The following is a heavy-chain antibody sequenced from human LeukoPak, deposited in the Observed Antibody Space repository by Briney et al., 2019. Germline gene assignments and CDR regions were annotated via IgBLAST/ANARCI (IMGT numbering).Heavy chain of an antibody. J-gene: IGHJ6*02. D-gene: IGHD6-13*01. CDR2: IGTAGDT. V-gene: IGHV3-13*01. CDR1: GFTFSSYD. CDR3: ARVAVHLVYGMDV. Sequence: GGSLRLSCAASGFTFSSYDMHWVRHATGKGLEWVSAIGTAGDTYYPGSVKGRFTISRENAKNSLYLQMNSLRAEDTAVYYCARVAVHLVYGMDVWGQGTTVTVSS.